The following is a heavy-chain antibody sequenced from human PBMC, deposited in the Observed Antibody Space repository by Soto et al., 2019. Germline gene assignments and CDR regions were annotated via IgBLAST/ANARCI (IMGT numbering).Heavy chain of an antibody. V-gene: IGHV3-53*01. CDR1: GFTVSSNY. J-gene: IGHJ6*02. CDR3: ARIRKLLPLYGMDV. D-gene: IGHD3-10*01. CDR2: IYSGGST. Sequence: HPGGSLRLSCAASGFTVSSNYMSWVRQAPGKGLEWVSVIYSGGSTYYADSVKGRFTISRDNSKNTLYLQMNSLRAEDTAVYYCARIRKLLPLYGMDVWGQGTTVTVSS.